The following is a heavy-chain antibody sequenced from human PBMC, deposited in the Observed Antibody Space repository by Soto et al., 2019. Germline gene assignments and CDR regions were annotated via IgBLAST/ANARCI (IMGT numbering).Heavy chain of an antibody. D-gene: IGHD6-13*01. J-gene: IGHJ4*02. CDR1: GGSIIGYY. Sequence: PSETLSLTCTVSGGSIIGYYWSCIRKPAGKGLEWIGRIYSDRSTNYNPSLKSRVTMSVDTSTNQFSLKLTSMTAADTAMYYCARMRAAGTFDYWGQGTMVTVSS. V-gene: IGHV4-4*07. CDR2: IYSDRST. CDR3: ARMRAAGTFDY.